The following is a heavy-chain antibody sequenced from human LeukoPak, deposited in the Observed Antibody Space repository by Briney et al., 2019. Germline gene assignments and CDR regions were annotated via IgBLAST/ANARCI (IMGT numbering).Heavy chain of an antibody. Sequence: PSGTLSFTCAVSGDSISDKYWWRWVRQFPDKGLEWIGEVYRSGGTSYNPSLKSRVTVSIDYSKNQFSLNLRSVTAADTAVYYCGRHANGDSSAAFDLWGQGTMVFVSS. D-gene: IGHD2-8*01. CDR3: GRHANGDSSAAFDL. CDR2: VYRSGGT. V-gene: IGHV4-4*02. J-gene: IGHJ3*01. CDR1: GDSISDKYW.